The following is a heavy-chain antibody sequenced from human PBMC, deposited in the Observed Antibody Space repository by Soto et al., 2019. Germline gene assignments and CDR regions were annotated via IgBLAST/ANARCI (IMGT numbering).Heavy chain of an antibody. J-gene: IGHJ6*02. Sequence: SEPLALTCTFSGASLNASYGGGIWQPPGKGPEWIGYVYYAGATNYNPSLESRVTISPDTSRNQFSLNLRSVTAADTAVYYCARVMGDWGTYYYYYGMDVWGQGTTVTVSS. D-gene: IGHD3-16*01. CDR3: ARVMGDWGTYYYYYGMDV. CDR2: VYYAGAT. V-gene: IGHV4-59*01. CDR1: GASLNASY.